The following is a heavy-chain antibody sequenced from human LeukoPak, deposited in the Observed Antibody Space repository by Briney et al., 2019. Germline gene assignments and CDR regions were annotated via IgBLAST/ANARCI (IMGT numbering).Heavy chain of an antibody. CDR2: INANSGGT. V-gene: IGHV1-2*02. CDR1: GYTFTGNY. D-gene: IGHD3-10*01. Sequence: ASVKVSCKASGYTFTGNYMHWVQQAPGQGLEWMGWINANSGGTKYAQKFQGKVTMTRDTSISTAYMELSSLRSDDTAVYYCARGSGGSWFDLWGQGTLVTVSS. CDR3: ARGSGGSWFDL. J-gene: IGHJ5*02.